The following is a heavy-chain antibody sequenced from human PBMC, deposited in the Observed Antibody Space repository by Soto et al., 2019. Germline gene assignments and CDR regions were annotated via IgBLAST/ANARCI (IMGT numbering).Heavy chain of an antibody. CDR1: GFTFSDYS. D-gene: IGHD6-6*01. CDR3: ARQAARNYIDS. Sequence: SLRLSCVASGFTFSDYSMSWIRQAPGKGLEWLAFIDSRGRTLSYADSVRGRFTISRDNAENSAYLQMDSLRADDTAVYYCARQAARNYIDSWGQGNSVIVSS. CDR2: IDSRGRTL. J-gene: IGHJ4*02. V-gene: IGHV3-11*04.